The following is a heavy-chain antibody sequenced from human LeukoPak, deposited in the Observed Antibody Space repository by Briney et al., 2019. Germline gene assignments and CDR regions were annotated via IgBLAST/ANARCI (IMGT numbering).Heavy chain of an antibody. CDR2: IKQDGSEK. J-gene: IGHJ3*02. Sequence: GGSLRLSCAASGFTFSSYWMSWVRQAPGKGLEWVANIKQDGSEKYYVDSVKGRFTISRDNAKNSLYLQMNSLRAEDTAVYYCAREIDYGDLDALDIWGQGTMVTVPS. CDR3: AREIDYGDLDALDI. CDR1: GFTFSSYW. D-gene: IGHD4-17*01. V-gene: IGHV3-7*01.